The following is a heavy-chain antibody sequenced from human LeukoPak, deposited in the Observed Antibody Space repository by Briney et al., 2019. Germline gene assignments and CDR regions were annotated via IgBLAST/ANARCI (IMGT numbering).Heavy chain of an antibody. D-gene: IGHD6-13*01. CDR1: GFTFGGNA. J-gene: IGHJ4*02. CDR2: ISGGGDTT. V-gene: IGHV3-23*01. CDR3: ARDHYTGVYDLFDF. Sequence: GGSLRLSCEASGFTFGGNAMSWVRQVPGKGLEWVSYISGGGDTTHYADSVKGRFTISRDNSKNTLYLQMNYVRAEDTAVYYCARDHYTGVYDLFDFCGQGTLVTVSS.